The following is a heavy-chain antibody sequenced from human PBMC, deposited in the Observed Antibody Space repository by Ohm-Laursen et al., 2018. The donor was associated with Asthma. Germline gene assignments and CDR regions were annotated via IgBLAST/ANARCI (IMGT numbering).Heavy chain of an antibody. CDR2: ISTASSFI. CDR3: ARDVMEWYLPAFDF. CDR1: GYTFSRYS. Sequence: SLRLSCAASGYTFSRYSIHWVRQIPGKGLEWVASISTASSFIYYADSVRGRFTTSRDNARNSVYLQMNSLGPDDTAVYYCARDVMEWYLPAFDFWGQGTLVTVSS. V-gene: IGHV3-21*01. J-gene: IGHJ4*02. D-gene: IGHD3-3*01.